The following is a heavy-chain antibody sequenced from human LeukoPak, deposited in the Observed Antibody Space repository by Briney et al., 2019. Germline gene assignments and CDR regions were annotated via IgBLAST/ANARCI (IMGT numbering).Heavy chain of an antibody. CDR3: DKEPLATAMVPFFYSYYGMDV. D-gene: IGHD5-18*01. CDR1: GFTFSSYG. CDR2: ISYDGSNK. V-gene: IGHV3-30*18. Sequence: GRSLRLSCAASGFTFSSYGMHWVRQAPGKGLEWVAVISYDGSNKYYADSVKGRFTISRDNSKNTLYLQMHRLRAAKTAVYYCDKEPLATAMVPFFYSYYGMDVWGQGTTVTVSS. J-gene: IGHJ6*02.